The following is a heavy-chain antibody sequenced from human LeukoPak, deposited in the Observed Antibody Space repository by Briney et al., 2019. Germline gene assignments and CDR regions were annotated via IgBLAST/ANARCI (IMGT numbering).Heavy chain of an antibody. V-gene: IGHV3-23*01. Sequence: GGSLRLSCAASGFTFSRYAMSWVRQAPGKGLEWVSVISGSGGSTDYADSVKGRFTISRDNSKNTLYLQVNSLRAEDTAVYYCAKERAYDFWSGYYNLSFYGMDVWGQGTTVTVSS. CDR1: GFTFSRYA. CDR3: AKERAYDFWSGYYNLSFYGMDV. J-gene: IGHJ6*02. CDR2: ISGSGGST. D-gene: IGHD3-3*01.